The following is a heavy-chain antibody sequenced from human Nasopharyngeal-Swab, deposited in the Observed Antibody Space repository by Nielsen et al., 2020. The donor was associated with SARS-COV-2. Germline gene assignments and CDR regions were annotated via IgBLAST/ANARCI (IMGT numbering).Heavy chain of an antibody. Sequence: GESLKISCAASGFTFNEYEMNWVRQAPGKGLEWISSIGSSGTMKYYAASVQGRFTISRDNAGNSLSLQMNSLRAEDTAVYYCARYCSTTSCPRGFDYWGQGTLVTVSS. D-gene: IGHD2-2*01. CDR1: GFTFNEYE. CDR3: ARYCSTTSCPRGFDY. J-gene: IGHJ4*02. CDR2: IGSSGTMK. V-gene: IGHV3-48*03.